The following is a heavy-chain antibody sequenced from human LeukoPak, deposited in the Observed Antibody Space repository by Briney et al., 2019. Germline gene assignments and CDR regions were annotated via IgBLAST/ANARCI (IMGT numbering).Heavy chain of an antibody. CDR2: IRYDGSNK. Sequence: GGSLRLSCAASGFTFSSYGMHWVRQAPGKGLEWVAFIRYDGSNKYYADSVKGRFTISRDNSKNTLYLQMNSLRAEDTAVYYCAKEDSGTLFGAFDIWGQGTMVTVSS. J-gene: IGHJ3*02. V-gene: IGHV3-30*02. CDR3: AKEDSGTLFGAFDI. CDR1: GFTFSSYG. D-gene: IGHD1-26*01.